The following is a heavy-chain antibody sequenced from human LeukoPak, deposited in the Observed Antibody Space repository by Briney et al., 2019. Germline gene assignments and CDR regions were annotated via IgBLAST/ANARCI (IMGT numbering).Heavy chain of an antibody. CDR2: INPNSGGT. CDR1: GYTFTSYG. V-gene: IGHV1-2*02. D-gene: IGHD4-17*01. CDR3: ARGAVTKGRNWFDP. J-gene: IGHJ5*02. Sequence: ASVKVSCKASGYTFTSYGISWVRQAPGQGLEWMGWINPNSGGTNYAQKFQGRVTMTRDTSISTAYMELSRLRSDDTAVYYCARGAVTKGRNWFDPWGQGTLVTVSS.